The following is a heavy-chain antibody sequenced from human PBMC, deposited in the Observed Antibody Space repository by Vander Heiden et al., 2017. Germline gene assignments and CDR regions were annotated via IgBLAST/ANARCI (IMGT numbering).Heavy chain of an antibody. D-gene: IGHD2-21*01. Sequence: EVQLVESGGGLVQPGGSLRLSCAVSGVTFDNYWMSWVRQAPGKGLEWVANIRQEGSEKYYVDSVKGRFTISRDNAKNSLYLQMNSLRAEDTAVYYCARVDNCVDYWGQGTLVTVSS. CDR3: ARVDNCVDY. CDR2: IRQEGSEK. CDR1: GVTFDNYW. J-gene: IGHJ4*02. V-gene: IGHV3-7*01.